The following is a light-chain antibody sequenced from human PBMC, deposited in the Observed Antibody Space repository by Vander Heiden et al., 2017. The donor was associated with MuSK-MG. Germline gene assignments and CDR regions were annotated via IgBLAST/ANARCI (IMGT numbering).Light chain of an antibody. Sequence: DIQMTQSPSSLSASVGDRVTITCQASQDISNYLNWYQQKPGKAPKLLIYDASNLETGVPSRFSGSGSGTDFTFTISSLQPEDFATYYCQQDDNLPHTFGGGTKVXIK. CDR2: DAS. CDR3: QQDDNLPHT. J-gene: IGKJ4*01. V-gene: IGKV1-33*01. CDR1: QDISNY.